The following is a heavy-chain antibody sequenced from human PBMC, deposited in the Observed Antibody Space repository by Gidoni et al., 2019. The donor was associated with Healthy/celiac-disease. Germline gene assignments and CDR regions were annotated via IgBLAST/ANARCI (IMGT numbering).Heavy chain of an antibody. D-gene: IGHD5-18*01. CDR2: INSDGSST. Sequence: LSCAASGFTFSSYWMHWVRQAPGKGLVWVSRINSDGSSTSYADSVKGRFTISRDNAKNTLYLQMNRLRAEDTAVYYCARVLNTAMDHFDIWGQGTMVTVSS. J-gene: IGHJ3*02. CDR3: ARVLNTAMDHFDI. CDR1: GFTFSSYW. V-gene: IGHV3-74*01.